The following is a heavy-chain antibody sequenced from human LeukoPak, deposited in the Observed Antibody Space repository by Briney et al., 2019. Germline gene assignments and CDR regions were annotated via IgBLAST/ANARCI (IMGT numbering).Heavy chain of an antibody. J-gene: IGHJ4*02. V-gene: IGHV3-23*01. Sequence: GGSLRLACAASGFTFSSYAMSWVRQAPGKGLEWVSAIGGSGDSTYYADSVKGRFTISRDNSKNTLYLQMNSLRAEDTAVYYCATLMFYGSGSYSGYWGQGTLVTVSS. CDR1: GFTFSSYA. CDR3: ATLMFYGSGSYSGY. CDR2: IGGSGDST. D-gene: IGHD3-10*01.